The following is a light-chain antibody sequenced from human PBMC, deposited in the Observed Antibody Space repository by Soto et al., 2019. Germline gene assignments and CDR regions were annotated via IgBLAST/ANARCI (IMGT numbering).Light chain of an antibody. CDR3: SSYTSSSTNV. J-gene: IGLJ1*01. CDR2: DVG. V-gene: IGLV2-14*03. CDR1: NSDVGGYNS. Sequence: LAQPAPLSGVPWTSITNSFPVTNSDVGGYNSVSWYQHHPGKAPKLILYDVGDRPSGVSYRFSGSKSGNTASLTISGLQAVDEADYYCSSYTSSSTNVFGTGTKVTVL.